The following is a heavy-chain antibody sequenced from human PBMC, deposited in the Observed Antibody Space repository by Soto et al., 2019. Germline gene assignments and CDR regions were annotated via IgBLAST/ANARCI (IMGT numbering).Heavy chain of an antibody. J-gene: IGHJ6*02. D-gene: IGHD1-26*01. CDR2: IAYDGNEK. CDR1: GFTFKTHA. Sequence: QVQLVEAGGGVVQPGTSLRLSCAASGFTFKTHAMHWVRQAPGKRLEWMAVIAYDGNEKFYADSVKGRFTISRDNSKNALYLTINTLRNEDTALYYCGKDVGDYVPYYYGVDVWGQGTTVTVSS. CDR3: GKDVGDYVPYYYGVDV. V-gene: IGHV3-30*18.